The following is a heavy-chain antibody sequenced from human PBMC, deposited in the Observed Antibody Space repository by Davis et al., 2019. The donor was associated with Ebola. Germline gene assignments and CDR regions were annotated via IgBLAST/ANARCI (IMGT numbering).Heavy chain of an antibody. CDR2: MNPNSGNT. Sequence: ASVKVSCKASGYTFTSYGISWVRQATGQGLEWMGWMNPNSGNTGYAQKFQGRVTMTRNTSISTAYMELSSLRSEDTAVYYCARDLSYGEGYWGQGTLVTVSS. CDR3: ARDLSYGEGY. J-gene: IGHJ4*02. V-gene: IGHV1-8*02. D-gene: IGHD4-17*01. CDR1: GYTFTSYG.